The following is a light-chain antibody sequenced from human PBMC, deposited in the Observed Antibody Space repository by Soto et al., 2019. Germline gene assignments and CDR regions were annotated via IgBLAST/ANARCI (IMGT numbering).Light chain of an antibody. CDR2: ATS. CDR3: QQSYGNPG. CDR1: QSIRHF. V-gene: IGKV1-39*01. J-gene: IGKJ3*01. Sequence: DIQMTQSPSSLSASVGDRVTITCRASQSIRHFLNWYHQKPGKAPKLLIYATSSLQSGVPSRFSGSGSGTGFTLTITSLQPEDFGTYYCQQSYGNPGFAPGTKVDIK.